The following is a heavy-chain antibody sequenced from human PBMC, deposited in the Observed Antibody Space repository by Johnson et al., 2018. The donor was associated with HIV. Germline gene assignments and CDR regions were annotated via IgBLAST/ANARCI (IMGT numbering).Heavy chain of an antibody. Sequence: VQLVESGGGLVQPGGSLRLSYAASGFTVSSNYMSWVRQAPGKGLEWVSTITGSSGSTYYADSVKGRFTISRDNSNNTLFLQMSSLRAEDTAVYYCARDCPFGVAKRPSPSCAFYIWGQGTIVTVSS. D-gene: IGHD3-3*01. CDR3: ARDCPFGVAKRPSPSCAFYI. V-gene: IGHV3-66*02. CDR2: TGSSGST. J-gene: IGHJ3*02. CDR1: GFTVSSNY.